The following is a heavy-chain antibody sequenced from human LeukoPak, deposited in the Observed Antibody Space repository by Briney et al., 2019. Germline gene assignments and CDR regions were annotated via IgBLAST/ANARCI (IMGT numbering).Heavy chain of an antibody. Sequence: SETLSLTCTVSGGSISSYYWSWIRQPPGKGLEWIGYIYYSGSTNYNPSLKSRVTISVDTSKNQFSLKLSSVTAAATAVYYCARGGRWLLNPWGQGTLVTASS. CDR2: IYYSGST. D-gene: IGHD5-24*01. V-gene: IGHV4-59*08. CDR3: ARGGRWLLNP. CDR1: GGSISSYY. J-gene: IGHJ5*02.